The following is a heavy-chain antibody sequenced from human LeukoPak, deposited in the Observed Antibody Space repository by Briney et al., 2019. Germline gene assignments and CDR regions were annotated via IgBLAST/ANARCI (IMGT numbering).Heavy chain of an antibody. D-gene: IGHD5-18*01. CDR3: ARGRQLWPPASPLAPFDY. CDR1: GGSFSGYY. Sequence: SETLSLTCAVYGGSFSGYYWSLIRQPPGKGLEWIGEINNSGSTNYNPSLKSRVTISVDTSKNQFSLKLSSVTAADTAVYYCARGRQLWPPASPLAPFDYWGQGTLVTVSS. CDR2: INNSGST. V-gene: IGHV4-34*01. J-gene: IGHJ4*02.